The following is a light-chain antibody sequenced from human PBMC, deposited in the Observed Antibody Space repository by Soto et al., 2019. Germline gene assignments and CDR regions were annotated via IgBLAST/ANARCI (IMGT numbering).Light chain of an antibody. Sequence: QSALAQPASVSGSPGQSITISCTGTSSDVGGYNFVSWYQQQPGEAPKLVIYDVSNRPSGVSNRFSGSKSGNTASLTISGLQAEDEADYYCSSYTSSSTLLFGGGTQLTAL. J-gene: IGLJ3*02. CDR1: SSDVGGYNF. V-gene: IGLV2-14*01. CDR3: SSYTSSSTLL. CDR2: DVS.